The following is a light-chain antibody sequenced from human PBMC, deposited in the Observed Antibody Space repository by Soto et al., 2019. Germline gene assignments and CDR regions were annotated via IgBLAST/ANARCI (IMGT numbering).Light chain of an antibody. CDR2: EVS. J-gene: IGLJ1*01. Sequence: QSALTQPASVSGSPGQSITISCTGTSTDVGGYNYVSWYQQHPGKAPKLTIYEVSNRPSGVSNRFSGSKSGNTASLTISGCQAEDEADYYCSSYTSSSTFYVFGTGTKLTVL. CDR3: SSYTSSSTFYV. CDR1: STDVGGYNY. V-gene: IGLV2-14*01.